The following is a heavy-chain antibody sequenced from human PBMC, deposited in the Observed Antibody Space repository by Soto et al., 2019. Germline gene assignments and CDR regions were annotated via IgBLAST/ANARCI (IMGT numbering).Heavy chain of an antibody. Sequence: GGSLRLSCTASGFTLGAYVMHWVRQAQGKGPEWVAAISADGRDLFYAASVEGRFTISRDNSKNTLFLQTNSLTSEDTSVYSCAKSVPDPACRGGGCHRTFDYWGQGTLVTVS. J-gene: IGHJ4*02. D-gene: IGHD2-15*01. CDR3: AKSVPDPACRGGGCHRTFDY. CDR1: GFTLGAYV. V-gene: IGHV3-30*18. CDR2: ISADGRDL.